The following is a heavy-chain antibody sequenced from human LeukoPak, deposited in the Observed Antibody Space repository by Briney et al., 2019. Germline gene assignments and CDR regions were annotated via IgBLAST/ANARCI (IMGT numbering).Heavy chain of an antibody. CDR2: IYHSGST. J-gene: IGHJ4*02. CDR3: ARASWRQLWLLDY. Sequence: PSETLSLTCTVSGGSFSNSPYYWGWLRQPPGKGLEWFGTIYHSGSTYYNPSLKSRVTISVDTSKNQFSLKLSSVTAADTAVYYCARASWRQLWLLDYWGEGTLVTVSS. D-gene: IGHD5-18*01. CDR1: GGSFSNSPYY. V-gene: IGHV4-39*01.